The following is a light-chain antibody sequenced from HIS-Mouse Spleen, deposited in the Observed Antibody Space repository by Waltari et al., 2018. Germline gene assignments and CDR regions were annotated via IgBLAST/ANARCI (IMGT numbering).Light chain of an antibody. J-gene: IGLJ3*02. CDR3: CSYAGSSTWV. V-gene: IGLV2-23*01. CDR1: SSDVVSYNL. Sequence: QSALTQPASVSGSPGQPITISCTGTSSDVVSYNLVSWYQQHPGKAPKLMIYEGSKRPSGVSNRFSGSKSGNTASLTISGLQAEDEADYYCCSYAGSSTWVFGGGTKLTVL. CDR2: EGS.